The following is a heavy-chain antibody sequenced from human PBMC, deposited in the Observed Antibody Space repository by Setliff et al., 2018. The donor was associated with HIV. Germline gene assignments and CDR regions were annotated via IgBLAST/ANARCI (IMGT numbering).Heavy chain of an antibody. CDR3: AREGSINDIFTGGYMDV. CDR2: ISYDGSTK. CDR1: GFTFSNYA. Sequence: LRLSCAASGFTFSNYAVHWVRQAPGKGLEWVAFISYDGSTKFYADSVKGRFTISRDNSKNTLYLQMNSLRAEDTAVYYCAREGSINDIFTGGYMDVWGKGTTVTVSS. V-gene: IGHV3-30*04. D-gene: IGHD3-9*01. J-gene: IGHJ6*03.